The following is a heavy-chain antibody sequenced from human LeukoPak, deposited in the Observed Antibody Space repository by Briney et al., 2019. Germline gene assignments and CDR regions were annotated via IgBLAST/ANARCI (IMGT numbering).Heavy chain of an antibody. CDR3: VRQLGYCSDGSCYFDY. Sequence: PGGSLRLSCAASGFTFSSYAMSWVRQAPGKGMGWVSAISSRGDYTYYADSVKGRFTLSRDNSKNTLFLQMNSLRAEDTAVYYCVRQLGYCSDGSCYFDYWGQGTLVTVSS. J-gene: IGHJ4*02. D-gene: IGHD2-15*01. V-gene: IGHV3-23*01. CDR2: ISSRGDYT. CDR1: GFTFSSYA.